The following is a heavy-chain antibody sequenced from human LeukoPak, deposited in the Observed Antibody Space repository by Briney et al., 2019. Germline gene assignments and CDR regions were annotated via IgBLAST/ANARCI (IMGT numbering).Heavy chain of an antibody. J-gene: IGHJ6*02. CDR2: MNPNSGNT. Sequence: ASVKVSCKASGYTFTSYDINWVRQATGQGLEWMGWMNPNSGNTGYAQKFQGRVTMTRSTSISTAYMELSSLRSEDTAVYYCARYYYGSGSDDYYYGMDVWGQGTTVTVSS. CDR3: ARYYYGSGSDDYYYGMDV. D-gene: IGHD3-10*01. CDR1: GYTFTSYD. V-gene: IGHV1-8*01.